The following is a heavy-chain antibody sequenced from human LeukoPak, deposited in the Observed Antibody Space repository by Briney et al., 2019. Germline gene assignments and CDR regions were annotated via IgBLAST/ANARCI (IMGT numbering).Heavy chain of an antibody. D-gene: IGHD6-6*01. CDR1: GYTFTSYG. CDR3: ARDDRLVRVNYFDY. V-gene: IGHV1-18*01. CDR2: ISAYNGNT. J-gene: IGHJ4*02. Sequence: ASVKASCKASGYTFTSYGISWVRQAPGQGLEWMGWISAYNGNTNYAQKLQGRVTMTTDTSTSTAYMELRSLRSDDTAVCYCARDDRLVRVNYFDYWGQGTLVTVSS.